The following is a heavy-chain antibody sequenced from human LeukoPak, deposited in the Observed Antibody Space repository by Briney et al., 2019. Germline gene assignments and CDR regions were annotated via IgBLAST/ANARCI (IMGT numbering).Heavy chain of an antibody. CDR1: GFTFSSYA. CDR2: ISGSGGST. Sequence: GGSLRLSCAASGFTFSSYAMSWVRQAPGKGLEWVSAISGSGGSTYYADSVKGRFTISRDNSKNTLYLQMNSLRAEDTAVYYCAKGVEQQLVPPYFDYWGQGTLVTVSS. V-gene: IGHV3-23*01. CDR3: AKGVEQQLVPPYFDY. J-gene: IGHJ4*02. D-gene: IGHD6-13*01.